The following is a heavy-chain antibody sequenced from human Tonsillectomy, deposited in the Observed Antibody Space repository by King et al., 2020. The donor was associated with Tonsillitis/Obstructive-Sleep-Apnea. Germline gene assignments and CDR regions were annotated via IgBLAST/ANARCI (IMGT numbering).Heavy chain of an antibody. J-gene: IGHJ4*02. CDR3: ARTIQLWEGYYFDY. CDR2: SYYSGST. CDR1: GGSISSYY. V-gene: IGHV4-59*01. Sequence: VQLQESGPGLVKPSETLSLTCTVSGGSISSYYWSWLRQPPGKGLEWMGYSYYSGSTNYNPSLKSRVTISVDTSKNQFSLKLISVTAADTAVYYCARTIQLWEGYYFDYWGQGTLVTVSS. D-gene: IGHD5-18*01.